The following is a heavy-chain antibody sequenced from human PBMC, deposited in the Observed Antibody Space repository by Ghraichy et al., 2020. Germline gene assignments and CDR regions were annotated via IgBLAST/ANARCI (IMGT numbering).Heavy chain of an antibody. D-gene: IGHD6-13*01. J-gene: IGHJ4*02. CDR2: IRESGFDT. CDR1: GFTFSNYA. V-gene: IGHV3-23*01. CDR3: ARAPMGFRSNWYTYYFPY. Sequence: LSLTCAASGFTFSNYAMGWVRQAPGKGLEWVSNIRESGFDTDYADSVKGRFTVSRDNSRNTLYLQMNSLRVDDTAVYYCARAPMGFRSNWYTYYFPYWGQGTLVTVSS.